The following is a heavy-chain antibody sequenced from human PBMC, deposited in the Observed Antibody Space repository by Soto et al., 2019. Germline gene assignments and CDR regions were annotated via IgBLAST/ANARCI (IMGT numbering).Heavy chain of an antibody. V-gene: IGHV5-51*01. CDR1: GYTFTSYW. J-gene: IGHJ4*02. CDR2: IYPSDSDI. Sequence: PKISCKGSGYTFTSYWIGWVRQMPGEGLEWMGVIYPSDSDIRYSPSFQGKVTISADKSITTAYLQWSSLKAADTAMYYCVRSGTSSGRFSDYWGQGTLVTVYS. CDR3: VRSGTSSGRFSDY. D-gene: IGHD2-15*01.